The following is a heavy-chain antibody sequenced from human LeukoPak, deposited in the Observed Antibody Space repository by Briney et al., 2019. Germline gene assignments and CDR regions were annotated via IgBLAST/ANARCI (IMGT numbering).Heavy chain of an antibody. Sequence: GGSLRLSCAASGFTFSSYDMNWVRQAPGKGREWLSFISSGGSSIYYADSVEGRFTISRDNAKNSLYLQMNSLRAEDTAVYYCIRTLIVATSPYMDVWGKGTTVTVSS. CDR1: GFTFSSYD. J-gene: IGHJ6*03. CDR3: IRTLIVATSPYMDV. V-gene: IGHV3-48*03. CDR2: ISSGGSSI. D-gene: IGHD5-12*01.